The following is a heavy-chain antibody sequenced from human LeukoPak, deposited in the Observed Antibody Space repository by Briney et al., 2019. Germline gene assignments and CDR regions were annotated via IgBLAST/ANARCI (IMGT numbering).Heavy chain of an antibody. D-gene: IGHD5-18*01. CDR2: ISSSSSYI. CDR3: ARGTLRGYSYGYYYYGMDV. Sequence: PGGSLRLSCAASGFTFSSYSMNWVRQAPGKGLEWVSSISSSSSYIYYADSVKGRFTISRDNAKNSLYLQMNSLRAEDTAVYYCARGTLRGYSYGYYYYGMDVWGQGTTVTVSS. V-gene: IGHV3-21*01. CDR1: GFTFSSYS. J-gene: IGHJ6*02.